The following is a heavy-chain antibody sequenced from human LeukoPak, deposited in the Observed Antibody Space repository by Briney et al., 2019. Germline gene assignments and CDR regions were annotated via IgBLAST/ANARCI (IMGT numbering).Heavy chain of an antibody. CDR2: IKSKTDGETT. CDR3: TTRWDTAMNGGGIIDY. J-gene: IGHJ4*02. CDR1: GFTFSNAW. V-gene: IGHV3-15*01. Sequence: GGSLRLSCAASGFTFSNAWMSWVRQAPGKGLEWVGRIKSKTDGETTDYAAPVKGRFTISRDDSKNTLYLQMNSLKTEDTAVYYCTTRWDTAMNGGGIIDYWGQGTLVTVSS. D-gene: IGHD5-18*01.